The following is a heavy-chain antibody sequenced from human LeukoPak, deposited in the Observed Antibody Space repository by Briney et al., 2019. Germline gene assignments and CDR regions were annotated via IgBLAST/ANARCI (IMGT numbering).Heavy chain of an antibody. D-gene: IGHD3-10*01. V-gene: IGHV3-21*01. J-gene: IGHJ4*02. Sequence: GGSLRLSCAASGFTFSSYSMNWVRQAPGRGLEWVSSISSSSSYIYYADSVKGRFTISRDNAKNSLYLQMNSLRAEDTAVYYRARDGSRYYGSGSTYWGQGTLVTVSS. CDR1: GFTFSSYS. CDR2: ISSSSSYI. CDR3: ARDGSRYYGSGSTY.